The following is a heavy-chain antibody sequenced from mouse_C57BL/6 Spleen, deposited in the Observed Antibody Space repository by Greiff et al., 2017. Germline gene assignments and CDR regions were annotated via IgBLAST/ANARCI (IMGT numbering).Heavy chain of an antibody. J-gene: IGHJ4*01. CDR3: ARMVFMREDYAMDY. V-gene: IGHV1-53*01. CDR1: GYTFTSYW. CDR2: INPSNGGT. D-gene: IGHD2-2*01. Sequence: QVHVKQPGTELVKPGASVKLSCKASGYTFTSYWMHWVKQRPGQGLEWIGNINPSNGGTNYNEKFKSKATLTVDKSSSTAYMQLSSLTSEDSAVYYCARMVFMREDYAMDYWGQGTSVTVSS.